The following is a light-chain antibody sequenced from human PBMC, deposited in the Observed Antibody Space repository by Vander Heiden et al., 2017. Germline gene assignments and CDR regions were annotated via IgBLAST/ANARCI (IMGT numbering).Light chain of an antibody. V-gene: IGKV3-20*01. J-gene: IGKJ1*01. Sequence: GTLSLSPGERATLSCRASQSVSSSYLAWYQQKPGQAPRLLNYGASSRATGIPDRFSGSGSGTDFTLTISRLEPEDFAVYYCQQYGSSPWTFGQGTKVEIK. CDR1: QSVSSSY. CDR3: QQYGSSPWT. CDR2: GAS.